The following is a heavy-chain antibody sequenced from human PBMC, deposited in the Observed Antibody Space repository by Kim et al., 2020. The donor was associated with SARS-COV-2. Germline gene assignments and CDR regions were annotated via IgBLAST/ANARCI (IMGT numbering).Heavy chain of an antibody. Sequence: GGSLRLSCAASGFTFSSYAMSWVRQAPGKGLEWVSAISGSGGSTYYADSVKGRFTISRDNSKNTLYLQMNSLRAEDTAVYYCAKDHYDILTGYYNVEGVGYYYYYGMDVWGQGTTVTVSS. V-gene: IGHV3-23*01. D-gene: IGHD3-9*01. CDR1: GFTFSSYA. CDR2: ISGSGGST. J-gene: IGHJ6*02. CDR3: AKDHYDILTGYYNVEGVGYYYYYGMDV.